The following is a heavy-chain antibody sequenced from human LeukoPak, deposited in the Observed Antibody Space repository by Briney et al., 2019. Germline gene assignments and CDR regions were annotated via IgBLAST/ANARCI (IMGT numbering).Heavy chain of an antibody. CDR3: ARVAGWGRLDS. D-gene: IGHD3-16*01. CDR2: LASDETNK. V-gene: IGHV3-74*01. CDR1: GLTISDSW. J-gene: IGHJ4*02. Sequence: PGGSLRLSCAASGLTISDSWIHWVRQAPGKGLMWVSRLASDETNKIYADSVKGRFTISRDNAKNTLYLQMNSLRVEDTGIYYCARVAGWGRLDSWGQGALVTVSS.